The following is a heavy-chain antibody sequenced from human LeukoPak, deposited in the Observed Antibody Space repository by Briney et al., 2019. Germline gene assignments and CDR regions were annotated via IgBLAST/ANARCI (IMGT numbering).Heavy chain of an antibody. Sequence: AGGSLRLSCAASGFTFSSYSMNWVRQAPGKGLEWVSSISSSSSYIYYADSVKGRFTISRDNAKNLPYLQMNSLRAADTAVYYCARDGTRAPSPPDYWGPGTLVTVSS. D-gene: IGHD6-13*01. CDR1: GFTFSSYS. V-gene: IGHV3-21*01. CDR3: ARDGTRAPSPPDY. CDR2: ISSSSSYI. J-gene: IGHJ4*02.